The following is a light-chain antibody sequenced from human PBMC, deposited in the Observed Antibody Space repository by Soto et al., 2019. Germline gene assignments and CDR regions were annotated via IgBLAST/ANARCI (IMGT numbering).Light chain of an antibody. Sequence: DIQMTQSPSTLSASVGDRVTITCRASQSISSWLAWYQQKPGKAPKLLIYKASSLESGVPSRFSGRGSGTKFPLNISNLPPDDFATYYCQQYNSYPLTFGGGTKVEIK. CDR3: QQYNSYPLT. J-gene: IGKJ4*01. CDR2: KAS. CDR1: QSISSW. V-gene: IGKV1-5*03.